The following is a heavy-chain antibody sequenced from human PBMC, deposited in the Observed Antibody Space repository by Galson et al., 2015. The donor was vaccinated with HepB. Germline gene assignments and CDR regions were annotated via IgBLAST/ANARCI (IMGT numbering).Heavy chain of an antibody. CDR3: AKDVELWVRAFDI. D-gene: IGHD1-7*01. CDR2: ISGSGGTA. J-gene: IGHJ3*02. V-gene: IGHV3-23*01. CDR1: GFTFSSYA. Sequence: SLRLSCAASGFTFSSYAMSWVRQAPGKGLAWVSAISGSGGTANYADSVKGRFTISRDNSKNTLYLQMNSLRAEDTAVYYCAKDVELWVRAFDIWGPGTMVTVSS.